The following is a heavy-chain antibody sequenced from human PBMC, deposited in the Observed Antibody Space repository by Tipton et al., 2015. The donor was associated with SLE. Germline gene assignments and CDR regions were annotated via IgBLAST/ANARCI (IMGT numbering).Heavy chain of an antibody. CDR1: GYTFTSYG. J-gene: IGHJ5*02. V-gene: IGHV1-18*01. Sequence: QSGAEVKKPGASVKVSCKASGYTFTSYGISWVRQAPGQGLEWMGWISAYNGNTNYAQKLQGRVTMTRDTSTSTVYMELSSLRSEDTAVYYCARGKRGATNWFDPWGQGTLVTVSS. CDR2: ISAYNGNT. CDR3: ARGKRGATNWFDP. D-gene: IGHD5-12*01.